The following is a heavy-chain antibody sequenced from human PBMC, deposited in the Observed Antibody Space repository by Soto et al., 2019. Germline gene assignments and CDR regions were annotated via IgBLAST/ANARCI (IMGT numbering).Heavy chain of an antibody. D-gene: IGHD3-10*01. CDR3: VRAYYDGSGSHPTMDV. J-gene: IGHJ6*03. CDR2: TRNKANSYTT. Sequence: HPGGSLRLSCAASGFTLSDHYMDWVRQAPGEGLEWLGRTRNKANSYTTEYAASVKGRFTISRDNSKNSLYLQMNSLRTEDTAVYYCVRAYYDGSGSHPTMDVWGKGTPVTVSS. V-gene: IGHV3-72*01. CDR1: GFTLSDHY.